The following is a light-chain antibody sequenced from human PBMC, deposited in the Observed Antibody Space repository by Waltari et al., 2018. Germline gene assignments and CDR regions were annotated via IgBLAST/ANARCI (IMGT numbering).Light chain of an antibody. Sequence: VLTQSPGTLSFSPGERATLSCRASQSVGKYLAWYQQKPGQAPRLLIYDTSTRATGIPDRFSGSGSGTDFSLTISRLEPEDFAVYYCQKYVSLPATFGQGTKVQAK. CDR3: QKYVSLPAT. J-gene: IGKJ1*01. CDR2: DTS. V-gene: IGKV3-20*01. CDR1: QSVGKY.